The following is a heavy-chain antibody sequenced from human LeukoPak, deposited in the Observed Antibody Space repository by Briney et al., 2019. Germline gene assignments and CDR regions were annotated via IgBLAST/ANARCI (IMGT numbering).Heavy chain of an antibody. CDR1: GFTFSSYA. CDR3: ARDLVAASASYYYGMDV. J-gene: IGHJ6*02. D-gene: IGHD1-26*01. Sequence: GRSLRLSCAACGFTFSSYAIHCVRHAPGNGLDSVAVISYDGSNKYYADSVKGRFTVSRDNSKNTLYLQMNSLRAEDTAVYYCARDLVAASASYYYGMDVWGQGTTVTVSS. V-gene: IGHV3-30-3*01. CDR2: ISYDGSNK.